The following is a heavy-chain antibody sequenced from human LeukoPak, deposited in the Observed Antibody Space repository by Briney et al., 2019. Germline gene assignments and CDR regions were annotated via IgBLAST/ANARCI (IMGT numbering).Heavy chain of an antibody. V-gene: IGHV3-30-3*01. CDR1: GFTFSSYA. Sequence: GGSLRLSCAASGFTFSSYAMHWVRQAPGKGLEWVAVISYDGSNKYYADSVKGRFTISRDNSKNTLYLQMNSLRAEDTAVYYCAAGGAYCGGDCYSVEGYWGQGTLVTVSS. J-gene: IGHJ4*02. CDR2: ISYDGSNK. D-gene: IGHD2-21*02. CDR3: AAGGAYCGGDCYSVEGY.